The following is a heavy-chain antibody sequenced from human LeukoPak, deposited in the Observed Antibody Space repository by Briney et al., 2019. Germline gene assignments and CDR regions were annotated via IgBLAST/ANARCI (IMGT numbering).Heavy chain of an antibody. Sequence: GGSLRLSCAASGFTFSSYSMNWVRQAPGKGLEWVSYISSSSSTIYYADSVKGRFTISRDNAKNSLYLQMNSLRAEDSALYYCARDLYYYDTSGPKGTVYYWGQGTLVTVSS. CDR1: GFTFSSYS. J-gene: IGHJ4*02. D-gene: IGHD3-22*01. CDR2: ISSSSSTI. CDR3: ARDLYYYDTSGPKGTVYY. V-gene: IGHV3-48*04.